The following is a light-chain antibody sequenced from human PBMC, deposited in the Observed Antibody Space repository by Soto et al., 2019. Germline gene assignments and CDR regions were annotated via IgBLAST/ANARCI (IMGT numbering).Light chain of an antibody. J-gene: IGLJ2*01. Sequence: QSVLTQPPSASGTPGQRGTISCSGSSSNIGSNTVNWYQQLPGTAPKLLIYSNDQRPSGVPDRFSASKSGTSASLAISGLQSEDEADYYCAAWDDSLNGVVFGGGTKLTVL. CDR3: AAWDDSLNGVV. V-gene: IGLV1-44*01. CDR2: SND. CDR1: SSNIGSNT.